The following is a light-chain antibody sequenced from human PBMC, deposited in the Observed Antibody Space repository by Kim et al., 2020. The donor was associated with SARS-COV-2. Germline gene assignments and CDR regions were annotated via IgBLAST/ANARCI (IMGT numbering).Light chain of an antibody. J-gene: IGLJ2*01. Sequence: PGKSFTISCTGTSSDVGGYNYVSWYQQHPGKAPKLMIYDVSKRPSGVSNRFSGSKSGNTASLTISGLQAEDEADYYCSSYTSSNVVFGGGNQLTVL. CDR3: SSYTSSNVV. CDR1: SSDVGGYNY. V-gene: IGLV2-14*04. CDR2: DVS.